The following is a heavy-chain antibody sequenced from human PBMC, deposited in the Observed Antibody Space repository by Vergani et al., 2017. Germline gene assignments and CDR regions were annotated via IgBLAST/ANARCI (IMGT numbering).Heavy chain of an antibody. Sequence: EVQLLESGGGLVQPGGSLRLSCAASGFTFSSYAMSWVRQAPGKGLEWVSAISGSGGSTYYADSVKGRFTISRDNSKNTLYQQMNSLRAEDTAVYYCAKDPSGLRDYYYYMDVWGKGTTVTVSS. CDR1: GFTFSSYA. D-gene: IGHD5-12*01. CDR3: AKDPSGLRDYYYYMDV. V-gene: IGHV3-23*01. CDR2: ISGSGGST. J-gene: IGHJ6*03.